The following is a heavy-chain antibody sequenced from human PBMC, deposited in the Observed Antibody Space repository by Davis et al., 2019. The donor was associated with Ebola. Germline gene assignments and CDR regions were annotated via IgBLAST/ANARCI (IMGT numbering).Heavy chain of an antibody. J-gene: IGHJ4*02. V-gene: IGHV3-33*01. D-gene: IGHD3-10*01. CDR1: GFTFSSYG. CDR3: ARPYGSGSYFPFDY. CDR2: IWYDGSNK. Sequence: GESLKISCAASGFTFSSYGMHWVRQAPGKGLEWVAVIWYDGSNKYYADSVKGRFTISRDNSKNTLYLQMNSLRAEDTAVYYCARPYGSGSYFPFDYWGQGTLVTVSS.